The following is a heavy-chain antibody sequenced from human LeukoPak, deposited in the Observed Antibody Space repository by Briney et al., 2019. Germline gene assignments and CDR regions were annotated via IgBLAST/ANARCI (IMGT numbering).Heavy chain of an antibody. V-gene: IGHV1-18*01. D-gene: IGHD5-18*01. CDR2: ISAYNGNT. Sequence: ASVKVSCKASGYTFTSYGISWVRQTPGQGLEWMGWISAYNGNTNYAQKLQGRVTMTTDTSTSTAYMELRSLRSDDTAAYYCARDFPAATAWLGFYYYYGMDVWGQGTTVTVSS. J-gene: IGHJ6*02. CDR3: ARDFPAATAWLGFYYYYGMDV. CDR1: GYTFTSYG.